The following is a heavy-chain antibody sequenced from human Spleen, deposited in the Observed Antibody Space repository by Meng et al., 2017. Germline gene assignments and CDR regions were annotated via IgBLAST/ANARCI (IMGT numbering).Heavy chain of an antibody. CDR2: INPNSGGT. CDR1: GYNFPDYY. V-gene: IGHV1-2*06. CDR3: ATIRNYDFWSGPRNYYYYYGMDV. Sequence: ASVKVSCKPSGYNFPDYYIHWVRQAPGQGLEWMGRINPNSGGTNYAQKFQGRVTMTRDTSISTAYMELSRLRSDDTAVYYCATIRNYDFWSGPRNYYYYYGMDVWGQGTTVTVSS. D-gene: IGHD3-3*01. J-gene: IGHJ6*02.